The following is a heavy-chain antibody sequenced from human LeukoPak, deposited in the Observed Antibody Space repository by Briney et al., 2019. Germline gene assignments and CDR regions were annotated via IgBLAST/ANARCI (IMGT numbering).Heavy chain of an antibody. CDR3: ARGTLLNYFEY. Sequence: SQTLSLTCTVSGDSISSGGFYWSWIRQRSGKGLEWVAYIKYNGDTFYNPSLKSRLTISRDTSKNLFSLILTSVTAADSALYFCARGTLLNYFEYWGQGALVTVSS. CDR1: GDSISSGGFY. D-gene: IGHD3/OR15-3a*01. J-gene: IGHJ4*02. CDR2: IKYNGDT. V-gene: IGHV4-31*03.